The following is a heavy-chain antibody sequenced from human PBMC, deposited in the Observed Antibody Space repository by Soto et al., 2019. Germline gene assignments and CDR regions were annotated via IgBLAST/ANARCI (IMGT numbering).Heavy chain of an antibody. V-gene: IGHV4-30-2*01. J-gene: IGHJ6*02. CDR2: IYHSGST. CDR1: GGSISSGGYS. Sequence: PSETLSLTCAVSGGSISSGGYSWSWIRQPPGKGLEWIGYIYHSGSTYYNPSLKSRVTISVDRSKNQFSLKLSSVTAADTAVYYCARDTLMTTVTTSYYYGMDVWGQGTTVTVSS. CDR3: ARDTLMTTVTTSYYYGMDV. D-gene: IGHD4-17*01.